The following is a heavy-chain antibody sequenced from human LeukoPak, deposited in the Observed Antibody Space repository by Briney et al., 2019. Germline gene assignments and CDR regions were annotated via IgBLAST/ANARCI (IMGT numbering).Heavy chain of an antibody. CDR3: ARETAAAFDI. CDR1: GGTFSSYA. J-gene: IGHJ3*02. D-gene: IGHD1-14*01. CDR2: INPNSGGT. V-gene: IGHV1-2*02. Sequence: ASVKVSCKASGGTFSSYAISWVRQAPGQGLEWMGWINPNSGGTNYAQKFQGRVTMTRDTSISTAYMELSRLRSDDTAVYYCARETAAAFDIWGQGTMVTVSS.